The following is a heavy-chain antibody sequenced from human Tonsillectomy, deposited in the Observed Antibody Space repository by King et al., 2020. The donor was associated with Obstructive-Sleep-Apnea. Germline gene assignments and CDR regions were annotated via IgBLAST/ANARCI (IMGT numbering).Heavy chain of an antibody. CDR2: ITGSGGRT. CDR3: AKDEGGRGGDDDY. D-gene: IGHD2-21*02. Sequence: VQRVESGGGLVQPGGSLRLSCAASGFTFSTYAMSWVRQAPGKVLEWVSGITGSGGRTYYADSVKGRFTISRDNSKNTIYLQMNSLRAEDTALYYCAKDEGGRGGDDDYWGQGTLVTVSS. V-gene: IGHV3-23*04. J-gene: IGHJ4*02. CDR1: GFTFSTYA.